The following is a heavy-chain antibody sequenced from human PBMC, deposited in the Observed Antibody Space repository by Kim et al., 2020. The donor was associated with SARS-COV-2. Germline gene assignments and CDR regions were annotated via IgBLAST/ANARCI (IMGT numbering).Heavy chain of an antibody. D-gene: IGHD5-12*01. J-gene: IGHJ4*02. CDR3: ARRGAMYSGYDHFDY. CDR1: GYSFTSYW. V-gene: IGHV5-51*01. Sequence: GESLKISCKGSGYSFTSYWIGWVRQIPGKGLEWMGIIYPGDSDTRYSPSFQGQVTISADKSISTAYLQWSSLKASDTAMYYCARRGAMYSGYDHFDYWGQGTLVTVSS. CDR2: IYPGDSDT.